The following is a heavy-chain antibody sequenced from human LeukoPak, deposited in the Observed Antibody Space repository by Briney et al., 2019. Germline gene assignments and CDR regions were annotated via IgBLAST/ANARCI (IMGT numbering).Heavy chain of an antibody. D-gene: IGHD6-19*01. J-gene: IGHJ4*02. V-gene: IGHV4-59*01. Sequence: SETLSLTCTVSGGSISSYYWSWIRQPPGKGLEWIGYIYYSGSTKYNPSLESRVTISVDTSKNHFSLNLSSVTAADTAVYYCARQRQSSGRRFDYWGQGTLVTVSS. CDR3: ARQRQSSGRRFDY. CDR2: IYYSGST. CDR1: GGSISSYY.